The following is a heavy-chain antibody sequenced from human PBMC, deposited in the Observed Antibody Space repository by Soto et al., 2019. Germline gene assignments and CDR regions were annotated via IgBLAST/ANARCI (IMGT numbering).Heavy chain of an antibody. Sequence: QVQLVQSGAEVKKPGASVKVSCKASGYTFTSYYMHWVRQAPGQGLEWMGIINPSGGSTSYAQKFQGRVTMTRDTTTSTVYMELSILRSEDTAVYYCASTRPYGGNSHYFDYWGHGTMVTVSS. V-gene: IGHV1-46*01. D-gene: IGHD4-17*01. CDR1: GYTFTSYY. CDR2: INPSGGST. J-gene: IGHJ4*01. CDR3: ASTRPYGGNSHYFDY.